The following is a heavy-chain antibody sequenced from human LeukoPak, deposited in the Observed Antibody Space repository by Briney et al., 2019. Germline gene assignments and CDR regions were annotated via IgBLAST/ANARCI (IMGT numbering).Heavy chain of an antibody. CDR3: ARGEGRYHDIRGGFDP. D-gene: IGHD3-9*01. CDR1: GYIFTNYA. J-gene: IGHJ5*02. Sequence: ASVKVSCKASGYIFTNYAIHWVRQAPGQRLEWMGWINAGNGNTKYSQKFQGRVTITRDTSASTAYMELSSLRSEDTAVYYCARGEGRYHDIRGGFDPWGQGTSVTVSS. CDR2: INAGNGNT. V-gene: IGHV1-3*01.